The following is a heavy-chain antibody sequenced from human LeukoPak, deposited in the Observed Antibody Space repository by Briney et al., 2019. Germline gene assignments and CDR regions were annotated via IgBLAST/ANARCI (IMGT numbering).Heavy chain of an antibody. J-gene: IGHJ5*02. D-gene: IGHD3-10*01. Sequence: SETLSLTCAVYGGSSSGYYWSWIRQPPGKGLEWIGEINHSGSTNYNPSLKSRVTISVDTSKNQFSLKLSSVTAADTAVYYCARGGGMRYYYGSGSPYKTWGQGTLVTVSS. CDR2: INHSGST. V-gene: IGHV4-34*01. CDR3: ARGGGMRYYYGSGSPYKT. CDR1: GGSSSGYY.